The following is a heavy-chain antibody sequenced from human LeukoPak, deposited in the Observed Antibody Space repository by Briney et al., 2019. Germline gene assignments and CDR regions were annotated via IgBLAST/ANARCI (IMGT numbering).Heavy chain of an antibody. CDR1: GFTFSSYA. CDR2: ISGSGGST. CDR3: AKDLNDILTGYYKLVDAFDI. Sequence: GGSLRLSSAASGFTFSSYAMSWVRQAPGKGLEWVSAISGSGGSTYYADSVKGRFTISRDNSKNTLYLQMNSLRAEDTAVYYCAKDLNDILTGYYKLVDAFDIWGQGTMVTVSS. D-gene: IGHD3-9*01. V-gene: IGHV3-23*01. J-gene: IGHJ3*02.